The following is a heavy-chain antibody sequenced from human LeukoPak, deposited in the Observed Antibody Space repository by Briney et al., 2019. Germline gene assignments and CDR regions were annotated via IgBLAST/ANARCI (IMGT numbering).Heavy chain of an antibody. Sequence: PSETLSLTCTVSGYSISSGYYWGWIRQPPGKGLEWIGSIHHSGSTYYNPSLKSRVTISVDTSKNQFSLKLSSVTAADTAVYYCARYYGSGTHFDYWGQGTLVTVSS. CDR1: GYSISSGYY. CDR2: IHHSGST. V-gene: IGHV4-38-2*02. J-gene: IGHJ4*02. D-gene: IGHD3-10*01. CDR3: ARYYGSGTHFDY.